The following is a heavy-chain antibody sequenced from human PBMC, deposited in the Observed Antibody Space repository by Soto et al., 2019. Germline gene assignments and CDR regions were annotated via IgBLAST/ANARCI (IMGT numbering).Heavy chain of an antibody. CDR1: GGSISSTDHY. D-gene: IGHD2-15*01. Sequence: SETLSLTCTVSGGSISSTDHYWGWVRQPPGKGLEWLGSIYFAGSTFHNPPLKSRATISVGTSRNQFSLRLTTVTASDTAVYYCARLVFHCLRGSCDDYSFYGLYVWGQGTTVTVSS. J-gene: IGHJ6*02. V-gene: IGHV4-39*01. CDR2: IYFAGST. CDR3: ARLVFHCLRGSCDDYSFYGLYV.